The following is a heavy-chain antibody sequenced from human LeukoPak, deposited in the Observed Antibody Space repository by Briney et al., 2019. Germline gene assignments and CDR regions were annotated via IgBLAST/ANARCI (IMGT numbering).Heavy chain of an antibody. Sequence: PSETLSLTCAVSGDSISSSNYNWGWIRQPPGKGLEWIGSIYYNGSTSCNPSLKSRVTISVDTSKNQFSLKLSSVTAADTAVYYCARGVVVVVAAKRYYMDVWGKGTTVTVSS. J-gene: IGHJ6*03. V-gene: IGHV4-39*01. D-gene: IGHD2-15*01. CDR3: ARGVVVVVAAKRYYMDV. CDR2: IYYNGST. CDR1: GDSISSSNYN.